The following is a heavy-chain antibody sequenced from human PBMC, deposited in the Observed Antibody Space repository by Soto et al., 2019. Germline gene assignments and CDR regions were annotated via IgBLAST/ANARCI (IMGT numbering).Heavy chain of an antibody. CDR3: ARMTDNWNHNYYFDY. CDR1: GFSLIKNGKC. Sequence: TQTLALTCTFSGFSLIKNGKCVSWIRQPPGKALEWLARIDWDDDKYYSTSLKTRLTISKDTSKNQVVLTMTNMDPVDTATYYCARMTDNWNHNYYFDYWGQGTLVTVSS. V-gene: IGHV2-70*11. J-gene: IGHJ4*02. CDR2: IDWDDDK. D-gene: IGHD1-20*01.